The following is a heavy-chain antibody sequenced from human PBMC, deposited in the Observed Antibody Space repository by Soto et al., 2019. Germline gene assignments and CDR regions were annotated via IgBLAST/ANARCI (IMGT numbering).Heavy chain of an antibody. CDR3: ARGTPAGTSAFDI. J-gene: IGHJ3*02. V-gene: IGHV5-51*01. CDR2: IYPGDSDT. Sequence: GESLKISCKASGYSFTNYWIGWVRQMPGKGLEWMGTIYPGDSDTRYSPSFQGQVTISADKSITTADLQWSSLKASDTAMYYCARGTPAGTSAFDIWGRGTMVTVSS. CDR1: GYSFTNYW. D-gene: IGHD6-13*01.